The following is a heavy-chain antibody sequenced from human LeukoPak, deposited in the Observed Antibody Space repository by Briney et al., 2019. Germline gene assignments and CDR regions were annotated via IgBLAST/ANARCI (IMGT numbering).Heavy chain of an antibody. J-gene: IGHJ6*03. D-gene: IGHD3-3*01. CDR2: INHSGST. V-gene: IGHV4-34*01. CDR3: ARGPPVLRFLEWFPKTKYYYMDV. CDR1: GGSFSGYY. Sequence: SETLSLTCAVYGGSFSGYYWSWIRQPPGKGLEWIGEINHSGSTNYNPSLKSRVTISVDTSKNQFSLKLSSVTAADTAVYYCARGPPVLRFLEWFPKTKYYYMDVWGKGTTVTVSS.